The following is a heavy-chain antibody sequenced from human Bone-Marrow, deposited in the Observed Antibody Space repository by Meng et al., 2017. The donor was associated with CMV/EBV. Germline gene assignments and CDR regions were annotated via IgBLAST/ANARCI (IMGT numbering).Heavy chain of an antibody. J-gene: IGHJ4*02. CDR1: GGSISSSAYY. V-gene: IGHV4-39*01. CDR2: VFYSGST. CDR3: ARNSGYDSYFDD. D-gene: IGHD5-12*01. Sequence: GSLRLSCTVSGGSISSSAYYWAWIRQPPGKGLEWIGYVFYSGSTYYNSSLKSRVTISVDTSNMQFSLKLSSVTAADTAVYYCARNSGYDSYFDDWGQGTLVTVSS.